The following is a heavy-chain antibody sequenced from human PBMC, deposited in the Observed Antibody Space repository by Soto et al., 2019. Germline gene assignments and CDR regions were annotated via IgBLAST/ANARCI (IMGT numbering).Heavy chain of an antibody. D-gene: IGHD2-15*01. CDR2: IIPIFGTA. J-gene: IGHJ6*02. CDR1: GGTFSTYA. CDR3: ARDEMVVATGSRTWHYYYGMDV. V-gene: IGHV1-69*12. Sequence: QVQLVQSGAEVKKPGSSVKVSCKSSGGTFSTYAISWVRQAPGQGLEWMGGIIPIFGTANYAQKFQGRVTIPADESTTXXYXEXSSLRSEDTAVYYCARDEMVVATGSRTWHYYYGMDVWGQGTTVTVSS.